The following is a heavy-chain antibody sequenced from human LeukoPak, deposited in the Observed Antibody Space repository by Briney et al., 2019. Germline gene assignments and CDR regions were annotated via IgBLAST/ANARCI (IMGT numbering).Heavy chain of an antibody. D-gene: IGHD3-10*01. CDR1: GGTFSSYA. CDR3: ARSSGNWFDP. V-gene: IGHV1-69*05. J-gene: IGHJ5*02. Sequence: SVKVSCKASGGTFSSYAISWVREAPGQGLEWMGGIIPIFGTANYAQKFQGRVTITTDESTSTAYMELSSLRSEDTGVYYCARSSGNWFDPWGQGTLVSVSS. CDR2: IIPIFGTA.